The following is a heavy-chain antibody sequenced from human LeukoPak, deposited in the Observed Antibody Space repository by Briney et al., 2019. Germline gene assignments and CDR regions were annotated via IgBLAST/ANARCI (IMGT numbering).Heavy chain of an antibody. Sequence: GGSLRLSCAASGFTFSSYSMNWVRQAPGKGLEWVSHISSSSSTIYYADSVKGRFTISRDNAKNSLYLQMNSLRAEDTAVYYCASPPAYYDFWSGPPGGYYYYYMDVWGKGTTVTVSS. V-gene: IGHV3-48*04. CDR3: ASPPAYYDFWSGPPGGYYYYYMDV. CDR2: ISSSSSTI. J-gene: IGHJ6*03. CDR1: GFTFSSYS. D-gene: IGHD3-3*01.